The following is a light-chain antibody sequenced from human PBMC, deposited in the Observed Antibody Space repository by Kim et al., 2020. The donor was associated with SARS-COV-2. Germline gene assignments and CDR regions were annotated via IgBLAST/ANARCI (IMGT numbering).Light chain of an antibody. CDR2: DLT. CDR1: SNDSGSYNY. CDR3: SSYSGIKNFAI. Sequence: QSITIPCTGTSNDSGSYNYISWYQHHPGKAPKLLIHDLTERPSGVPGRFAGSKSGNTASLTVSGLQTEDEATYYCSSYSGIKNFAIFGGGTQLTVL. J-gene: IGLJ2*01. V-gene: IGLV2-8*01.